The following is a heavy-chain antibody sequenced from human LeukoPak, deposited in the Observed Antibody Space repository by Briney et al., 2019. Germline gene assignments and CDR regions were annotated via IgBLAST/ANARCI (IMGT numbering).Heavy chain of an antibody. CDR1: GDSISSGGYY. CDR3: ARGREQLWLKYYFDY. V-gene: IGHV4-39*07. CDR2: INHSGST. J-gene: IGHJ4*02. Sequence: SETLSLTCTVSGDSISSGGYYWSWIRQHPGKGLEWIGEINHSGSTNYNPSLKSRVTISVDTSKNQFSLKLSSVTAADTAVYYCARGREQLWLKYYFDYWGQGTLVTVSS. D-gene: IGHD5-18*01.